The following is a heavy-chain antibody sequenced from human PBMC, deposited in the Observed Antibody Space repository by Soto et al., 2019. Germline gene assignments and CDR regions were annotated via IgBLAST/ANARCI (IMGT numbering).Heavy chain of an antibody. D-gene: IGHD6-19*01. Sequence: PGGYLRLSCAASGFTFSSYGIHWVRQAPGKGLEWVAVISYDGSNKYYADSVKSRFTISRDNSKSTLYLQMNSLRVEDTAVYYCAKDVSVEMAVAGLYWGQGT. V-gene: IGHV3-30*18. CDR3: AKDVSVEMAVAGLY. J-gene: IGHJ4*02. CDR1: GFTFSSYG. CDR2: ISYDGSNK.